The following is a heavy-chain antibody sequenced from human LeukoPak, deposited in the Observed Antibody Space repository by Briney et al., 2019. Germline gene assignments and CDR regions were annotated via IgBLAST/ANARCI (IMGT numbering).Heavy chain of an antibody. J-gene: IGHJ6*04. V-gene: IGHV3-21*01. CDR2: ISGSSTYI. Sequence: GGSLRLSCVASDFTFNSYNMNWVRQAPGKGLEGVSSISGSSTYIYYADSVKGRFTISRDNAENSLYLQMNSLRAEDTAVYYCTRGYYYGLDVWGKGTTVTVSS. D-gene: IGHD3-10*01. CDR1: DFTFNSYN. CDR3: TRGYYYGLDV.